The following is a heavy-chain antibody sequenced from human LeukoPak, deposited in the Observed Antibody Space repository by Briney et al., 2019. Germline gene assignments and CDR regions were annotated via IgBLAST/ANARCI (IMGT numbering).Heavy chain of an antibody. J-gene: IGHJ5*02. CDR2: INHSGST. CDR1: GGSFSGYY. D-gene: IGHD2-2*02. Sequence: IPSETLSLTCAVYGGSFSGYYWSWIRQPPGKGLEWIGEINHSGSTNYNPSLKSRVTISVDTSKNQFSLKLSSVTAADTAVYYCARARLDSIVVVPAAIRNNWFDPWGQGTLVTVSS. CDR3: ARARLDSIVVVPAAIRNNWFDP. V-gene: IGHV4-34*01.